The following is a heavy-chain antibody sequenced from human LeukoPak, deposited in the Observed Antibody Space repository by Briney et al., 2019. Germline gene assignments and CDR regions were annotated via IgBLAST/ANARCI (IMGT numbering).Heavy chain of an antibody. Sequence: GGSLRLSCAASGFTFSSYEMNWVRQAPGKGLEWVSYISSSGSTIYYADSVKGRFTISRDNAKNSLYLQMNSLRAEDTAVYYCARDALSKVGATDYWGQGTLVTVSS. CDR1: GFTFSSYE. CDR2: ISSSGSTI. V-gene: IGHV3-48*03. CDR3: ARDALSKVGATDY. J-gene: IGHJ4*02. D-gene: IGHD1-26*01.